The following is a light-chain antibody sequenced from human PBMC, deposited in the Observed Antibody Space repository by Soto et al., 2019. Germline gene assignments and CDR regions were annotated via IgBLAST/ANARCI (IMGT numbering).Light chain of an antibody. J-gene: IGKJ3*01. CDR2: GAS. V-gene: IGKV3-15*01. CDR3: QQYDNLPLT. Sequence: ERVMTQSPATLSVSPGERATLSCRASQSVGSNLAWYQQKPGQAPRXLIFGASSRATGVPARFSGSGSGTELTITINSLQSEDFEVYVCQQYDNLPLTFGPGTKVDIK. CDR1: QSVGSN.